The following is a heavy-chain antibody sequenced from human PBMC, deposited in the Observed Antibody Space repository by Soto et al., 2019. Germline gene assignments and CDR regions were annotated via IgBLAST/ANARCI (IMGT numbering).Heavy chain of an antibody. CDR1: GFTFSDHY. D-gene: IGHD6-6*01. J-gene: IGHJ6*02. CDR2: IRDKANSYTT. Sequence: PVGSLRLSCAASGFTFSDHYMDGVRQAPGKGLEWIGRIRDKANSYTTEYAASVKGRFSVSRDDSESSLYLQMNSLKSDDTATYYCTRGSSSSHSFYYYGLDVWGQGTTVTVSS. CDR3: TRGSSSSHSFYYYGLDV. V-gene: IGHV3-72*01.